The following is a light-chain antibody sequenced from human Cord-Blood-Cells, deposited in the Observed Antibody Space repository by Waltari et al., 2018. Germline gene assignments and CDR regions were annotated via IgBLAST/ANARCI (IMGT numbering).Light chain of an antibody. CDR3: QQSYST. V-gene: IGKV1-39*01. CDR1: QSISSY. J-gene: IGKJ2*01. Sequence: DIQMTQSPSSLSASVGDRVTITCRASQSISSYLNWYQQKPGKAPKLLIYAASSLQSGVPSRFSGSRSGTDFTLTISSLQPEDFATYYCQQSYSTFGQGTKLEIK. CDR2: AAS.